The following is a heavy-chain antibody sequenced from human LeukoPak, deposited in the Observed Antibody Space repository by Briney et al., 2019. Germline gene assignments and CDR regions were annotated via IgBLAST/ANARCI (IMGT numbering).Heavy chain of an antibody. J-gene: IGHJ4*02. V-gene: IGHV3-53*01. CDR1: GFTVSSNY. Sequence: PGGSLRLSCAASGFTVSSNYMSWVRQAPGKGLEWVSVIYSGGSTYYADSVKGRLTISRDNSKNTLYLQMNSLRAEDTAVYYCARAGGSGSEPLDYWGQGTLVTVSS. D-gene: IGHD3-10*01. CDR3: ARAGGSGSEPLDY. CDR2: IYSGGST.